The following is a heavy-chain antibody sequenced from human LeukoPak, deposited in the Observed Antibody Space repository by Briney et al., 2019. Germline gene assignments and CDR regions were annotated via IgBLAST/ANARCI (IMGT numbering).Heavy chain of an antibody. Sequence: GSLRLSCVASGFPFSSYWMTWVRLAPGKGLEWVANIKQDGSKESYVDSVKGRFTISRDNAKNSLYLQMNSLRAEDTAVYYCARVRYYYDSSGYYYVLSFDYWGQGTLVTVSS. V-gene: IGHV3-7*03. CDR3: ARVRYYYDSSGYYYVLSFDY. D-gene: IGHD3-22*01. CDR2: IKQDGSKE. CDR1: GFPFSSYW. J-gene: IGHJ4*02.